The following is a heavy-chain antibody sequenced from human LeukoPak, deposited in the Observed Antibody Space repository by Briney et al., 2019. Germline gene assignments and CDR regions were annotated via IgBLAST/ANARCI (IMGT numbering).Heavy chain of an antibody. CDR1: GFTFGDYA. V-gene: IGHV3-9*03. CDR2: ISWNSGSI. D-gene: IGHD2-2*01. J-gene: IGHJ4*02. CDR3: AKGGGAYCSSTSSSLFDY. Sequence: GRSLRLSCAASGFTFGDYAMHWVRQAPGKGQEWVSGISWNSGSIGYADSVKGRFTISRDNAKNSLYLQMNSLRAEDMALYYCAKGGGAYCSSTSSSLFDYWGQGTLVTVSS.